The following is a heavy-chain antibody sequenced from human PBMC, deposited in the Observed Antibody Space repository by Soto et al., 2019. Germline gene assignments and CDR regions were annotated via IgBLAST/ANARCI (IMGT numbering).Heavy chain of an antibody. D-gene: IGHD2-21*02. CDR1: GYTFVAYY. CDR2: INPKTGDT. V-gene: IGHV1-2*02. J-gene: IGHJ4*02. Sequence: ASVKVSCKASGYTFVAYYVFWVRQAPGHELEWMGWINPKTGDTNYAQNFQGRVILTRDTSISTAYMELSRLTSDDTALYSCARQLAYCGGDCYTEPIDYWGQGTPVTVSS. CDR3: ARQLAYCGGDCYTEPIDY.